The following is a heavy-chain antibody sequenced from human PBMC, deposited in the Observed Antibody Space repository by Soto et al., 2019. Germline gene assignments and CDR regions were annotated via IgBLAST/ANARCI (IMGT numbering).Heavy chain of an antibody. CDR3: ARGSGYSYWDDY. V-gene: IGHV1-3*05. CDR1: GYTFTSYA. J-gene: IGHJ4*02. CDR2: INAGNGNT. D-gene: IGHD3-22*01. Sequence: QVQLVQSGAEEKKPGASVKVSCKASGYTFTSYAMHWVRQAPGQRLEWMGWINAGNGNTKYSQKFQGRVTITRDTSASKAYMELSSLRSEDTAVYYCARGSGYSYWDDYWGQGTLVTVSS.